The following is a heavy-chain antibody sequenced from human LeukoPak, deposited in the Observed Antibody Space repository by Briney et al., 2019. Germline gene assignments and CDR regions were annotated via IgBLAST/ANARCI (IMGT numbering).Heavy chain of an antibody. Sequence: SETLSLTCSVSGGSVSGYYWTWIRQLPGEGLEWIGYIYYNGVTNYSPSLKSRVTMSVDTSKNQFSLRLTSVSAADTAIYYCARARESGIQGTFDHWGQGNLVTVSS. J-gene: IGHJ4*02. V-gene: IGHV4-59*02. CDR3: ARARESGIQGTFDH. D-gene: IGHD1-26*01. CDR2: IYYNGVT. CDR1: GGSVSGYY.